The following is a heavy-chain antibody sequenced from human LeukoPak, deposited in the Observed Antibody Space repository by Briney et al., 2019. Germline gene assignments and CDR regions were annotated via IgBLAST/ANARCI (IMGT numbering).Heavy chain of an antibody. J-gene: IGHJ4*02. V-gene: IGHV3-23*01. CDR3: AKDIWGILPSSDSSDY. D-gene: IGHD3-16*01. CDR2: ISGSGGST. CDR1: GFTFSSYA. Sequence: PGGSLRLSRAASGFTFSSYAMSWVRQAPGKGLEWVSAISGSGGSTYYADSVKGRFTISRDNSKNTLYLQMNSLRAEDTAVYYCAKDIWGILPSSDSSDYWGQGTLVTVSS.